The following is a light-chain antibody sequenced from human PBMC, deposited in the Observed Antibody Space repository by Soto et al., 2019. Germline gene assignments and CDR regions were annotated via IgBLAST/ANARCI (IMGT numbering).Light chain of an antibody. V-gene: IGKV3-20*01. CDR2: GAS. Sequence: EIVLTQSPGTLSLAPGERATLYCRASQSVSSSYLAWYQQKPGQAPRLLIYGASSRATGIPDRFSGSGSGTDFTLNISRLEPEDFAVYYCHQYGSSPPYTFGHGTKLEIK. CDR1: QSVSSSY. CDR3: HQYGSSPPYT. J-gene: IGKJ2*01.